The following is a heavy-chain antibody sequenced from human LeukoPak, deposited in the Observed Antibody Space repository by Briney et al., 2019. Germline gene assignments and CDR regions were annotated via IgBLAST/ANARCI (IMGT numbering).Heavy chain of an antibody. V-gene: IGHV4-34*01. CDR2: INQSAGA. CDR3: ARGVGFYYYMDV. J-gene: IGHJ6*03. CDR1: GGSLSGYY. D-gene: IGHD1-26*01. Sequence: SETLSLTCAVYGGSLSGYYWTWVRQPPGKGLEWIGEINQSAGANYSPSLKSRLTLSVDTSKNQFSLNLNSVTAADTAVYYCARGVGFYYYMDVWGKGTTVTVSS.